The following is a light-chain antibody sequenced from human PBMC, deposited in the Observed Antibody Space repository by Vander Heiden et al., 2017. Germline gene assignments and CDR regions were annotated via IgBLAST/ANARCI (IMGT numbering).Light chain of an antibody. CDR1: QDINNY. J-gene: IGKJ2*01. V-gene: IGKV1-33*01. Sequence: DIQMTQSPSSLSASVGDRVTITCQASQDINNYLNWYQQKPGKAPKLLIYDASNLETGVPSRFSGSGSGTDFNFTISSLQPEDIATYYCQHYGHLPPMYTFGQGTKLEIK. CDR2: DAS. CDR3: QHYGHLPPMYT.